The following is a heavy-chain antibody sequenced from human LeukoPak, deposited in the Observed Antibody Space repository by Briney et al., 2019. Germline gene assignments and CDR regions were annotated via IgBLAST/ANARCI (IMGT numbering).Heavy chain of an antibody. CDR3: ARAVRSVPGTSPSHYGMDV. CDR2: GYYSGST. Sequence: PSETLSLTCTVSGGSISGYYWTWLRQCPGKGLQWIGYGYYSGSTNYNPSLKGRVTISVDTSKKQLSLTMNSVTAADTAVYYCARAVRSVPGTSPSHYGMDVWGQGTTVTVSS. V-gene: IGHV4-59*01. J-gene: IGHJ6*02. CDR1: GGSISGYY. D-gene: IGHD1-14*01.